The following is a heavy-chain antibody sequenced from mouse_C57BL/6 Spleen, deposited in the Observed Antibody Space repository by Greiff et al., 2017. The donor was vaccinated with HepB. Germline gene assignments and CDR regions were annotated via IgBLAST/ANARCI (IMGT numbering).Heavy chain of an antibody. Sequence: QVQLKESGAELVKPGASVKISCKASGYAFSSYWMNWVKQRPGKGLEWIGQIYPGDGDTNYNGKFKGKATLTADKSSSTAYMQLSSLTSEDSAVYFCARSVKGYSYYFDYWGQGTTLTVSS. CDR1: GYAFSSYW. J-gene: IGHJ2*01. D-gene: IGHD2-3*01. CDR2: IYPGDGDT. V-gene: IGHV1-80*01. CDR3: ARSVKGYSYYFDY.